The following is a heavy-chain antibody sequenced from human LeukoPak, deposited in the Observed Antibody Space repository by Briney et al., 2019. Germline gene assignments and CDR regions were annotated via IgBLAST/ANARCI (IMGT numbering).Heavy chain of an antibody. J-gene: IGHJ4*02. V-gene: IGHV3-7*03. Sequence: GGSLRLSCAVSGFTFSGFWMSWSRQAPGKGLEWVASINSDGSEGYYADVVKGRFTISRDNAKNSLYLQINSLRAEDTAVYYCAKAHYYYGSGSLNTFDYWGQGTLVTVSS. CDR3: AKAHYYYGSGSLNTFDY. CDR2: INSDGSEG. CDR1: GFTFSGFW. D-gene: IGHD3-10*01.